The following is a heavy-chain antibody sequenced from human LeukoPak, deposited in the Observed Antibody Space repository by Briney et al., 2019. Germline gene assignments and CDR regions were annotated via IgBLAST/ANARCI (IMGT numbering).Heavy chain of an antibody. J-gene: IGHJ4*02. CDR1: GFTFSDYY. Sequence: GGSLRLSCAASGFTFSDYYMSWVRQAPGKGLEWVSAISGSGGSTYYADSVKGRFTISRDNSKNTLYLQMNSLRAEDTAVYYCGAHSGSYSYYFDYWGQGTLVTVSS. D-gene: IGHD3-10*01. V-gene: IGHV3-23*01. CDR2: ISGSGGST. CDR3: GAHSGSYSYYFDY.